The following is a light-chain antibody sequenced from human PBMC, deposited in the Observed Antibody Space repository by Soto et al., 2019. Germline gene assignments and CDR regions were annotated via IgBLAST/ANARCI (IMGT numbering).Light chain of an antibody. V-gene: IGKV3-15*01. CDR1: QSVSSN. Sequence: EIVMTQSPATLSVSPGERATLSCRASQSVSSNLAWYQQKPGQAPRLLTYGASTRATGIPATFSGCGSGPEFTLTLSSPQSEDCAVYYCQQYNNWPPYTFGQGPKLERK. J-gene: IGKJ2*01. CDR2: GAS. CDR3: QQYNNWPPYT.